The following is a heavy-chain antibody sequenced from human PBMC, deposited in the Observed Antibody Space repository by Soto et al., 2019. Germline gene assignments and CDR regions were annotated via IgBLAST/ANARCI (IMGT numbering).Heavy chain of an antibody. V-gene: IGHV4-31*03. J-gene: IGHJ5*02. CDR1: GGSISSCGYY. CDR2: IYYSGRT. Sequence: QVQLQESGPGLVKPSQTLSLTCTVSGGSISSCGYYWSWSRPHPGNCLEWIGYIYYSGRTYYNPSIESRITISVDTSKSQISLNLSSVTAGETAVYYCAGEIAGTGNWFDPWGQGTLVTVSS. D-gene: IGHD2-21*01. CDR3: AGEIAGTGNWFDP.